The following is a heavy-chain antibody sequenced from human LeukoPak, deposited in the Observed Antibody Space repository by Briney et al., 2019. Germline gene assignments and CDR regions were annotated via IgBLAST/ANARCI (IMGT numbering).Heavy chain of an antibody. J-gene: IGHJ3*01. CDR1: GFTFSAQY. Sequence: GGSLRLSCAASGFTFSAQYMDWVRQAPGKGLEWVGRIRNKANGYTTEYVASVRGRFIISRDDSKNSLYLQMNSLKTEDTAVYYCAGVGGGVGSTDGLDFWGQGTMVTVSS. V-gene: IGHV3-72*01. D-gene: IGHD3-16*01. CDR2: IRNKANGYTT. CDR3: AGVGGGVGSTDGLDF.